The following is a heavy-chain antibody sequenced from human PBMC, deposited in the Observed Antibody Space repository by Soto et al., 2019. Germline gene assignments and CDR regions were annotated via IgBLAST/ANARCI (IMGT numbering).Heavy chain of an antibody. CDR3: ARESDMVRGVPSNWFDP. CDR1: GFTFSSYG. J-gene: IGHJ5*02. D-gene: IGHD3-10*01. V-gene: IGHV3-33*01. Sequence: GGSLRLSCAASGFTFSSYGMHWVRQAPGKGLEWVAVIWYDGSNKYYADSVKGRFTISRDNSKNTLYLQMNSLRAEDTAVYYCARESDMVRGVPSNWFDPWGQGTLVTVSS. CDR2: IWYDGSNK.